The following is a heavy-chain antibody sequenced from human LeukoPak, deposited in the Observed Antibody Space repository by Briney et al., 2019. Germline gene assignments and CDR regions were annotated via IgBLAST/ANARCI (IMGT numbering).Heavy chain of an antibody. CDR3: PRPHQFRYFDPVYMDV. CDR1: GYTFTGYY. V-gene: IGHV1-2*02. J-gene: IGHJ6*03. D-gene: IGHD3-9*01. Sequence: ASVKLSCKASGYTFTGYYMHWVRQAPGQGQERMGWINHNSGGTNYAQKFQGRLTITRDTSISTAYTQLRSLISAATAVYYSPRPHQFRYFDPVYMDVWGKGTTVTVSS. CDR2: INHNSGGT.